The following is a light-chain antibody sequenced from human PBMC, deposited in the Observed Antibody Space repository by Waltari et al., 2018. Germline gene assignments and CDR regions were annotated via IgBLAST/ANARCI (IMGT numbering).Light chain of an antibody. CDR1: QSISTY. J-gene: IGKJ5*01. Sequence: EIVLTQSPATLSLSPGERATLSCRATQSISTYLAWYQQTPGQAPRLLIYDASNRATGIPARFSASGSGTDFTLSISSLEPEDFAVYYCQQRSTWPLTFGQGTRLEIK. V-gene: IGKV3-11*01. CDR3: QQRSTWPLT. CDR2: DAS.